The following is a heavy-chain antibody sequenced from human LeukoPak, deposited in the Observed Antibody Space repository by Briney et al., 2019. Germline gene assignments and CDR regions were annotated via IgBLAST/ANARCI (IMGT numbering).Heavy chain of an antibody. Sequence: GGSLRLSCTDSGFTFTTHAMHWVRQAPGKGLEWVSGLSGSASSTHYADSVKGRFTISRDNSKNTLYLQMNSLRAEDTAVYYCAKDALPHTYSYYFDFWGQGTLVTVSS. D-gene: IGHD2-15*01. CDR3: AKDALPHTYSYYFDF. CDR1: GFTFTTHA. CDR2: LSGSASST. V-gene: IGHV3-23*01. J-gene: IGHJ4*02.